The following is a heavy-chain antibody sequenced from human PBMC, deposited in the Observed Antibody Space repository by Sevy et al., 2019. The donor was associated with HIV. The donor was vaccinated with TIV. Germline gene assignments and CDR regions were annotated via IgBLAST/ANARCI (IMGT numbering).Heavy chain of an antibody. CDR3: ARDLEFYDYGDYGPAFMPDY. Sequence: GGSLRLSCAASGFTFSTYDMHWVRQAPGKGLEWVAVIWFDESNTYYADSVKGRFTISRDIAKNTLHLQMNSLRAEDTAVYYCARDLEFYDYGDYGPAFMPDYWGQGTLVTVSS. D-gene: IGHD4-17*01. CDR1: GFTFSTYD. V-gene: IGHV3-33*01. J-gene: IGHJ4*02. CDR2: IWFDESNT.